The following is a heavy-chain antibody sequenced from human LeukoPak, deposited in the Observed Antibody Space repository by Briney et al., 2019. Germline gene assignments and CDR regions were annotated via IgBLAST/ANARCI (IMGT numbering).Heavy chain of an antibody. Sequence: ASVKVSCKASGYTFTSYGISWVRQAPGQGLEWMGWISAYNGNTNYAQKLQGRVTMTTDTSTSTAYMELRSLRSDDTAVYYCARDLWAYSNYEGSYFDYWGQGTLVTVSS. D-gene: IGHD4-11*01. J-gene: IGHJ4*02. CDR3: ARDLWAYSNYEGSYFDY. CDR1: GYTFTSYG. CDR2: ISAYNGNT. V-gene: IGHV1-18*01.